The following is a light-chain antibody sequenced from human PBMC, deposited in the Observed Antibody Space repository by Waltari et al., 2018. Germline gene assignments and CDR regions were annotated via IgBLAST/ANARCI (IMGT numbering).Light chain of an antibody. CDR3: QQYDISPLT. V-gene: IGKV3-20*01. J-gene: IGKJ4*01. Sequence: EIVLTQSPGTLSLSPGERATLSCRASQTVRTTYLAWYQQKPGQAPTLLIYRASSRAPGIPDRFSGSGSGTDFSLTISSLEPEDFAVYYCQQYDISPLTFGGGTKVEIK. CDR1: QTVRTTY. CDR2: RAS.